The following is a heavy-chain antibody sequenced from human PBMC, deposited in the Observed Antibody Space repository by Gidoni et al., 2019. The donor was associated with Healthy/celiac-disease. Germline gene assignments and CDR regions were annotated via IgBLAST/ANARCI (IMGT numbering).Heavy chain of an antibody. V-gene: IGHV4-59*08. J-gene: IGHJ4*02. CDR1: GGSISSYY. CDR3: ARHRDYGDKTYYFDY. CDR2: IYYSGST. D-gene: IGHD4-17*01. Sequence: QVQLQESGPGLVKPSETLSLTCTVSGGSISSYYWSWIRQPPGKGLEWIGYIYYSGSTNYNPPLKSRVTISVDTSKNQFSLKLSSVTAADTAVYYCARHRDYGDKTYYFDYWGQGTLVTVSS.